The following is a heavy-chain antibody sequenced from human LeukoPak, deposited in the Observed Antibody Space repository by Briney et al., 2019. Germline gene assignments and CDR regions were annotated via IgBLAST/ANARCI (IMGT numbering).Heavy chain of an antibody. D-gene: IGHD3-22*01. CDR2: ISYDGSNK. CDR1: GFTFSSYA. CDR3: AREFGGYYLLRYFDY. J-gene: IGHJ4*02. V-gene: IGHV3-30-3*01. Sequence: GGSLRLSCAASGFTFSSYAMHWVRQAPGKGLEWVAVISYDGSNKYYADSVKGRFTISRDNSKNTLYLQMNSLRAEDTAVYYCAREFGGYYLLRYFDYRGQGTLVTVSS.